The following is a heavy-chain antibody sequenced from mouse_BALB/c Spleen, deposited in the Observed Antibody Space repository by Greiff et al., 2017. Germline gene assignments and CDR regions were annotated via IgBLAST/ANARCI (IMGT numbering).Heavy chain of an antibody. V-gene: IGHV3-8*02. CDR2: ISYSGST. J-gene: IGHJ1*01. D-gene: IGHD6-1*01. Sequence: EVQLQQSGPSLVKPSQTLSLTCSVTGDSITSGYWNWIRKFPGNKLEYMGYISYSGSTYYNPSLKSRISITRDTSKNQYYLQLNSVTTEDTATYYCARSPSLLGYFDVWGAGTTVTVSS. CDR1: GDSITSGY. CDR3: ARSPSLLGYFDV.